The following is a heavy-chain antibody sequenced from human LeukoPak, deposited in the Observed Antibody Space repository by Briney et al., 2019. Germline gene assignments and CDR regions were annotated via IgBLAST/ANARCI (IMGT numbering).Heavy chain of an antibody. CDR2: ISSSGSTI. Sequence: GGSLRLSCAASGFTFSSYEMNWVRQAPGKGLEWVSYISSSGSTIYYADSVKGRFTISRDNAKNSLYLQMNSLGAEDTAVYYCARDYVGGFDYWGQGTLVTVSS. J-gene: IGHJ4*02. D-gene: IGHD3-16*01. V-gene: IGHV3-48*03. CDR1: GFTFSSYE. CDR3: ARDYVGGFDY.